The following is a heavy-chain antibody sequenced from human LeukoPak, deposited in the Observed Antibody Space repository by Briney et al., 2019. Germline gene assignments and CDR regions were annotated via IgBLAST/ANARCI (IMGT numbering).Heavy chain of an antibody. CDR3: ARHRRITMIVVVRNWFDP. CDR1: GGSISSSSYY. V-gene: IGHV4-39*01. Sequence: SETLSLTCTVSGGSISSSSYYWGWIRQPPGKGLEWIGEINHSGSTNYNPSLKSRVTISVDTSKNQFSLKLSSVTAADTAVYYCARHRRITMIVVVRNWFDPWGQGTLVTVSS. D-gene: IGHD3-22*01. J-gene: IGHJ5*02. CDR2: INHSGST.